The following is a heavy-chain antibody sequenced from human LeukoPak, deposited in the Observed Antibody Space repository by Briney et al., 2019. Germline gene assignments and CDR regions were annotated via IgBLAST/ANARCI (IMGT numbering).Heavy chain of an antibody. CDR3: ARVYYDSSGYYYDYYYYYMDV. CDR2: IYYSGST. J-gene: IGHJ6*03. V-gene: IGHV4-61*05. CDR1: GGSISSSSYY. D-gene: IGHD3-22*01. Sequence: PSETLSLTCTVSGGSISSSSYYWGWIRQPPGKGLEWIGYIYYSGSTNYNPSLKSRVTISVDTSKNQFSLKLSSVTAADTAVYYCARVYYDSSGYYYDYYYYYMDVWGKGTTVTISS.